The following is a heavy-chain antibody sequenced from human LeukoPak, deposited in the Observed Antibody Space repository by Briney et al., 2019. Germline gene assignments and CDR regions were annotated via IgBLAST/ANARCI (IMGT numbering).Heavy chain of an antibody. CDR2: ISAYNGNT. V-gene: IGHV1-18*01. CDR3: AREEDPRYYYYGMDV. Sequence: ASVKVSCKASGHTFTSYGISWVRQAPGQGLEWMGWISAYNGNTNYAQKLQGRDTMTTDTSTSTAYMELRSLRSDDTAVYYCAREEDPRYYYYGMDVWGQGTTVTVSS. CDR1: GHTFTSYG. J-gene: IGHJ6*02.